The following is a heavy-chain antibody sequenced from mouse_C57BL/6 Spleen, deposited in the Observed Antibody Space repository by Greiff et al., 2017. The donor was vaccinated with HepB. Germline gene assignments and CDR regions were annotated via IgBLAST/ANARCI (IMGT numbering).Heavy chain of an antibody. V-gene: IGHV1-54*01. CDR2: INPGSGGT. CDR3: ARGTTVVATGDY. J-gene: IGHJ2*01. Sequence: VQLQQSGAELVRPGTSVKVSCKASGYAFTNYLIEWVKQRPGQGLEWIGVINPGSGGTNYNEKFKGKATLTADKSSSTAYMQLSSLTSEDSAVYVCARGTTVVATGDYWGQGTTLTVSS. D-gene: IGHD1-1*01. CDR1: GYAFTNYL.